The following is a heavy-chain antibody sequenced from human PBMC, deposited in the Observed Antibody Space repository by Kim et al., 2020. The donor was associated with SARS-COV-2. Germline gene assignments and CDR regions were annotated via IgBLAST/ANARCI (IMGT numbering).Heavy chain of an antibody. CDR3: AKDAAEVVPAAIMFYYYGMDV. Sequence: GGSLRLSCAASGFTFSSYAMSWVRQAPGKGLEWVSVIYSGGSSTYYADSVKGRFTISRDNSKNTLYLQMNSLRAEDTAVYYCAKDAAEVVPAAIMFYYYGMDVWGQGTTVTVSS. J-gene: IGHJ6*02. CDR2: IYSGGSST. V-gene: IGHV3-23*03. CDR1: GFTFSSYA. D-gene: IGHD2-2*02.